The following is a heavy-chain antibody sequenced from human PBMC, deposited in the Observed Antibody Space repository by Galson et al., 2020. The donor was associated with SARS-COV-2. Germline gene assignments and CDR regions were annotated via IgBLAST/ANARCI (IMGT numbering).Heavy chain of an antibody. J-gene: IGHJ4*02. Sequence: GESLKISCAASGFTFSSHAMHWVRQAPGKGLEWVAQIFFDGSDKYYGDSVKGRFTISRDSSKNTVYLQMNSLRAEDTAVYYCARSPPASTSGTSIYFDYWGQGTQVTVSS. CDR3: ARSPPASTSGTSIYFDY. CDR1: GFTFSSHA. D-gene: IGHD3-10*01. CDR2: IFFDGSDK. V-gene: IGHV3-33*01.